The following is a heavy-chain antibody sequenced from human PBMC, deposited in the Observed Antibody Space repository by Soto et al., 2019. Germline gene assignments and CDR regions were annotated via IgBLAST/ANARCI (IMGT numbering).Heavy chain of an antibody. CDR3: ARHGLAVGATTIYYYYYGMDV. J-gene: IGHJ6*02. D-gene: IGHD1-26*01. Sequence: RWSLKISCKGSGYSFTSYWIGWVRQMPGKGLEWMGIIYPGDSDTRYSPSFQGQVTISADKSISTAYLQWSSLKASDTAMYYCARHGLAVGATTIYYYYYGMDVWGQGTTVTVSS. V-gene: IGHV5-51*01. CDR2: IYPGDSDT. CDR1: GYSFTSYW.